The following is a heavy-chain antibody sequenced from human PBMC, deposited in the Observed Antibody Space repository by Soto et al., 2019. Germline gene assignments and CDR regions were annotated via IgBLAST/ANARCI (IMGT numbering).Heavy chain of an antibody. D-gene: IGHD3-10*01. CDR3: ARTLRGRGVKYFDD. Sequence: GGPQRLACTVAGFKFINYGINRVRKAPGKGLEWVSSISKSDYTYYSDSVKGRFTISRDNAKNSVSLQMNTLSPEDAAVYYCARTLRGRGVKYFDDWGQGTLVTVSS. J-gene: IGHJ4*02. CDR1: GFKFINYG. CDR2: ISKSDYT. V-gene: IGHV3-21*01.